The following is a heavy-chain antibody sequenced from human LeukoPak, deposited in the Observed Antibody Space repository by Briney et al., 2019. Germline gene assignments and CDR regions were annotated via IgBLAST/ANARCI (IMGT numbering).Heavy chain of an antibody. CDR1: GGSISSGGYY. CDR3: AILSRRTNFDY. Sequence: SETLSLTCTVSGGSISSGGYYWSWIRQHPGKGLEWIGYIYYSGSTYYNPSLKSRVTISVDTSKNQFSLKLSSVTAADTAVYYCAILSRRTNFDYWGQGTLVTVSS. J-gene: IGHJ4*02. V-gene: IGHV4-31*03. CDR2: IYYSGST.